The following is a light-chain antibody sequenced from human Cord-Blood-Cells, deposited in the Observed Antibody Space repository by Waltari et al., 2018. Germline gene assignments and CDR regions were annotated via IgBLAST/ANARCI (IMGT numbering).Light chain of an antibody. CDR2: AAS. Sequence: DIQMNQSPSSLSASVGDRVTITCRPSQSISSYLNWYQQKPGKAPKLLIYAASSLQSGVPSRFSGSGSGTDFTLTISSLQPEDFATYYCKQSYSTPYSFGQGTKLEIK. CDR3: KQSYSTPYS. J-gene: IGKJ2*03. CDR1: QSISSY. V-gene: IGKV1-39*01.